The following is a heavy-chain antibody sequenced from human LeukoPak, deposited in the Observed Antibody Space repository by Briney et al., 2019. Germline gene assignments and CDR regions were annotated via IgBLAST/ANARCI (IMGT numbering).Heavy chain of an antibody. CDR3: VKFRGIQHYNYHVDV. CDR1: GFTFSSHA. D-gene: IGHD3-10*01. Sequence: GGSLRLSCAASGFTFSSHAMSWVRQAPGKGLEWVSGLTGSGGNTYYADSVKGRFTISRDNSKNTLSLQMNSLRAEDAAVYYCVKFRGIQHYNYHVDVWGKGTTVTVS. CDR2: LTGSGGNT. J-gene: IGHJ6*03. V-gene: IGHV3-23*01.